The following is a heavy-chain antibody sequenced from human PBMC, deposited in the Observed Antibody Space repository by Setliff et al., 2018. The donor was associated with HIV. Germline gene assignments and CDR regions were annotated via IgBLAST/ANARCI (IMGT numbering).Heavy chain of an antibody. D-gene: IGHD5-12*01. CDR1: GYNFATYY. V-gene: IGHV5-51*01. CDR3: ATRLLGYSGLGY. J-gene: IGHJ4*02. Sequence: TGESLKISCKTSGYNFATYYITWVRQMPGKGLEWIGRINPGDSDTGYSPSFQGQVTISADKSISTTYLQWNSLKASDTAMYYCATRLLGYSGLGYWGQGTLVTVSS. CDR2: INPGDSDT.